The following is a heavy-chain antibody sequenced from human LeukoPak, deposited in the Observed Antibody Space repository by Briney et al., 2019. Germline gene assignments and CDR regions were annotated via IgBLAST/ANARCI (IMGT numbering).Heavy chain of an antibody. CDR2: INPSGGST. Sequence: MGIINPSGGSTSYAQKFQGRVTMTRDTSTSTVYMELSSLRSEDTAVYYCARGNHYYYYMDVWGKGTTVTVSS. CDR3: ARGNHYYYYMDV. V-gene: IGHV1-46*01. J-gene: IGHJ6*03.